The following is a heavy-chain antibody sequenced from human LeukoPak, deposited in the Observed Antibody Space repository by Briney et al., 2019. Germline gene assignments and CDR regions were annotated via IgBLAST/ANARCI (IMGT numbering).Heavy chain of an antibody. Sequence: EPSETLSLTCTGSGGSISSYYWSWIRQPPGKGLEWIGYIYYSGSTNYNPSLKSRVTISVDTSKNQFSLKLSSVTAADAAVYYCARKYYYYQYMDVWGKGTTVTISS. CDR1: GGSISSYY. CDR3: ARKYYYYQYMDV. J-gene: IGHJ6*03. CDR2: IYYSGST. V-gene: IGHV4-59*08.